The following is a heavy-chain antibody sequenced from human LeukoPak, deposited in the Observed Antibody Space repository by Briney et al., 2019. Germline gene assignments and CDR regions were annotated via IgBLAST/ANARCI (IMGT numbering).Heavy chain of an antibody. Sequence: ASVKVSCKASGYTFTSYGISWVRQAPGQGLEWMGWISAYNGNTNYAQKLQGRVTMTTDTSTSTAYMELRSLRSEDTAVYYCARDRHKYNYDSGGYPPYWGQGTLVTVSS. V-gene: IGHV1-18*01. J-gene: IGHJ4*02. D-gene: IGHD3-22*01. CDR1: GYTFTSYG. CDR3: ARDRHKYNYDSGGYPPY. CDR2: ISAYNGNT.